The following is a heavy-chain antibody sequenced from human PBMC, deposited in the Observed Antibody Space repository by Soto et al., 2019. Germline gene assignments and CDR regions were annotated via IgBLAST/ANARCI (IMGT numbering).Heavy chain of an antibody. J-gene: IGHJ2*01. CDR3: VLMIRRPPRSTLFPDTRSSDL. CDR2: ISANDGNT. Sequence: GASVKVSCKASGYTFTSYYMPWVRQAPGQGLEWMGLISANDGNTSYAQKLQGRVTMTTDTSTSTAYMELRSLRSDDTAVYYFVLMIRRPPRSTLFPDTRSSDL. D-gene: IGHD4-17*01. CDR1: GYTFTSYY. V-gene: IGHV1-18*04.